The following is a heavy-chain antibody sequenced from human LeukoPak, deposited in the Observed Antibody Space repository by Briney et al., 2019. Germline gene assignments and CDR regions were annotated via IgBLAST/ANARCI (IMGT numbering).Heavy chain of an antibody. CDR3: AEELLWFGEEDY. D-gene: IGHD3-10*01. CDR1: GFTFSSYA. CDR2: ISGSGGST. Sequence: GESLRLSCAASGFTFSSYAMSWVRQAPGKGLEWVSAISGSGGSTYYADSEKGRFTISRDNSKNTLYLQMNSLRAEDTAVYYCAEELLWFGEEDYWGQGTLVTVSS. J-gene: IGHJ4*02. V-gene: IGHV3-23*01.